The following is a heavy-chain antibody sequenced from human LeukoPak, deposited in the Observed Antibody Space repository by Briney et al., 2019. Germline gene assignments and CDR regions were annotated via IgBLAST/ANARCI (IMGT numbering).Heavy chain of an antibody. Sequence: GGSLRLSCSGSGFTFSVYSMNWVRQAPGKGLEWVSSITSKSNYIYYADSVKGRFTISRDNAMNSVFLQLNSLRAEHSDVYYCTSGLIAIESDNNLYQYMDVWGKGTTVTVSS. CDR3: TSGLIAIESDNNLYQYMDV. V-gene: IGHV3-21*01. J-gene: IGHJ6*03. CDR2: ITSKSNYI. CDR1: GFTFSVYS. D-gene: IGHD2-21*01.